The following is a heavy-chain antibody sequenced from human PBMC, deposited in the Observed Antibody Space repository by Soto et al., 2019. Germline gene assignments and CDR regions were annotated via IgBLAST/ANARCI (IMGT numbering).Heavy chain of an antibody. V-gene: IGHV3-13*01. CDR1: GFTFSSYD. Sequence: GGSLRLSCAASGFTFSSYDMHWVRQATGKGLEWVSAIGTAGDTYYPGSVKGRFTISRENAKNSLYLQMNSLRAGDTAVYYCARARSSGWSRGLMDYWGQGTLVTVSS. J-gene: IGHJ4*02. CDR3: ARARSSGWSRGLMDY. D-gene: IGHD6-19*01. CDR2: IGTAGDT.